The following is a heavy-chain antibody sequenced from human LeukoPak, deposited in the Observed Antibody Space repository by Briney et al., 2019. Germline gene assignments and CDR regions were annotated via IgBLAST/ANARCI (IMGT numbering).Heavy chain of an antibody. Sequence: GGSLRLSCAASGFTVSSNYMSWVRQAPGKGLEWVSVIYSGGSTYYADSVKGRFTISRDNAKNSLYLQMNSLRAEDTAVYYCARDQSSSWISTQWGQGTLVTVSS. CDR1: GFTVSSNY. CDR3: ARDQSSSWISTQ. CDR2: IYSGGST. J-gene: IGHJ4*02. D-gene: IGHD6-13*01. V-gene: IGHV3-53*01.